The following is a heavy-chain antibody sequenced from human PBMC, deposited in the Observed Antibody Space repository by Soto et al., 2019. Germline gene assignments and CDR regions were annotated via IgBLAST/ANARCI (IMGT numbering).Heavy chain of an antibody. CDR3: ARNYGSGSYYTPDFWYYGMDV. CDR2: IIPIFGTA. J-gene: IGHJ6*02. V-gene: IGHV1-69*01. D-gene: IGHD3-10*01. CDR1: GGTFSSYA. Sequence: QVQLVQSGAEVKKPGSSVKVSCKASGGTFSSYAISWVRQAPGQGLEWMGGIIPIFGTANYAQKFQGRVTITADESTSTDYMELSSLRSEDTAVYYCARNYGSGSYYTPDFWYYGMDVWGQGTTVTVSS.